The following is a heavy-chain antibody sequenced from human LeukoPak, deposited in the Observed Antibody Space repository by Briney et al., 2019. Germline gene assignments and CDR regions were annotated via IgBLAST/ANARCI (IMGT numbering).Heavy chain of an antibody. V-gene: IGHV3-7*01. CDR1: VVTFGRYW. CDR2: INQYGSQK. J-gene: IGHJ6*02. D-gene: IGHD3-10*01. Sequence: HPGGSLRLSCAVSVVTFGRYWMSWVRQAPGKGAEWVANINQYGSQKYYADSVKGRFTVSRDNAKNSLYLQMNSLRVEDTAVYYCARGSDYQGSGQLFHYYYYGMDVWGQGTTVTVSS. CDR3: ARGSDYQGSGQLFHYYYYGMDV.